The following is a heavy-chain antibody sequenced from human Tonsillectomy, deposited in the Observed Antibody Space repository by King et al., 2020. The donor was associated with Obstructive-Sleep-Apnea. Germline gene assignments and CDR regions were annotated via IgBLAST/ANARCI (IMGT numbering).Heavy chain of an antibody. CDR1: GFIFTNYW. D-gene: IGHD4/OR15-4a*01. J-gene: IGHJ4*02. V-gene: IGHV5-51*01. CDR2: IYPGDSDT. Sequence: VQLVESGTEVKKPGESLKISCKGSGFIFTNYWIGWVRQMPGKGLEWMGIIYPGDSDTRYSPSFQSQVTISADKSISTAYLQWSSLEASDTALYYCARQRPKDYRANEAFDYWGQGTLVAVSS. CDR3: ARQRPKDYRANEAFDY.